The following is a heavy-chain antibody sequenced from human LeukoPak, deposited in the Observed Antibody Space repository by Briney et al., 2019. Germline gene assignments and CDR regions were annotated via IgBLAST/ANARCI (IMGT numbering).Heavy chain of an antibody. CDR2: ISTSGDNT. CDR3: ARDRPYFGY. V-gene: IGHV3-23*01. CDR1: GFTFSKSA. J-gene: IGHJ4*02. Sequence: GGSLRLSCAASGFTFSKSAMSWVRQAPGKGLEWVSAISTSGDNTYYADSVKGRITVSRDNSKNTLYLQMSSLRAEDTAVYYCARDRPYFGYWGQGTLVTVSS.